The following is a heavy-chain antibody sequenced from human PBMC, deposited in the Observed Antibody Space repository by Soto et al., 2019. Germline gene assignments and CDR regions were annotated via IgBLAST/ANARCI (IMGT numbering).Heavy chain of an antibody. D-gene: IGHD3-3*01. CDR2: IRSKAYGGTT. J-gene: IGHJ4*02. Sequence: GGSLRLSCTASGFTFGDYAMSWFRQAPGKGLEWVGFIRSKAYGGTTEYAASVKGRFTISRDDSKSIAYLQMNSLKTEDTAVYYCTRGYYDFWSGYYGVFDYWGQGTLVTVSS. CDR3: TRGYYDFWSGYYGVFDY. V-gene: IGHV3-49*03. CDR1: GFTFGDYA.